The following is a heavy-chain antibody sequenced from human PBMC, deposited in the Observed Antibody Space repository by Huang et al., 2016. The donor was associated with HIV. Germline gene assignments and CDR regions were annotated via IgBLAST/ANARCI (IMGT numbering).Heavy chain of an antibody. V-gene: IGHV1-46*01. CDR3: AREARLYSSGYHV. CDR2: INPSGDST. Sequence: QVQLVQSGAEVKKPGASVKVSCKASGYTFTSYYMHWVRQAPGQGLEWMGIINPSGDSTSYAQKFQGRVTMTGDTSTSTVYMELSSLRSEDTAVYYCAREARLYSSGYHVWGQGTLVTVSS. CDR1: GYTFTSYY. J-gene: IGHJ4*02. D-gene: IGHD3-22*01.